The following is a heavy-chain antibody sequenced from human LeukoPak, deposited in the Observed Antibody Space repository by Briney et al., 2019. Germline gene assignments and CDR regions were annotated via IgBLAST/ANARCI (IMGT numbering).Heavy chain of an antibody. CDR1: GFTFSTYG. D-gene: IGHD6-13*01. Sequence: PGGSLRLSCAASGFTFSTYGMSWVHQAPGKGLEWVSLITGSGGDTYYADSVKGRFTISRDNSKNTLYLQMNSLRAEDTAVYYCAKDASVRSTWSLDCWGEGTLVTVSS. CDR2: ITGSGGDT. V-gene: IGHV3-23*01. J-gene: IGHJ4*02. CDR3: AKDASVRSTWSLDC.